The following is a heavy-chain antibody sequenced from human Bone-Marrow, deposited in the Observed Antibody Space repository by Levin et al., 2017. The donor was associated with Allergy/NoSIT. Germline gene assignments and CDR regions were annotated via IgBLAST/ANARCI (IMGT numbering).Heavy chain of an antibody. D-gene: IGHD2-15*01. CDR1: CDSISNSFYY. V-gene: IGHV4-39*07. CDR2: IYYSGNT. CDR3: ARARDNKWLDP. Sequence: SQTLSLTCTVSCDSISNSFYYWGWIRQPPGKGLEWIGTIYYSGNTYYNPSLKSRVTISVDTSKNQFSLKLTSVTAADTAVYFCARARDNKWLDPWGQGTLVTVSS. J-gene: IGHJ5*02.